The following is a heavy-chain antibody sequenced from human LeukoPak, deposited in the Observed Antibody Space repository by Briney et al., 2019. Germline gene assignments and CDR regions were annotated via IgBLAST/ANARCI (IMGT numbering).Heavy chain of an antibody. CDR3: ARQDQGLSGQTFDY. CDR2: ISSSGST. J-gene: IGHJ4*02. V-gene: IGHV4-61*02. Sequence: PSETLSLTCTVSGDSISSGDYYWSWIRQPAGKGLEWIGRISSSGSTNYNPSLKSRVTISVDTSKNQFSLKLSSVTAADTAVYYCARQDQGLSGQTFDYWGQGTLVTVSS. CDR1: GDSISSGDYY.